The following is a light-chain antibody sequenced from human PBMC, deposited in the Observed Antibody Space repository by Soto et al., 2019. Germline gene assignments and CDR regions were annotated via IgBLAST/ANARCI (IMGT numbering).Light chain of an antibody. Sequence: DIVVTESPDCLPVYLRDRGSIDCYSSDSILYSSNNKNYLAWYQQKPGQPPKLLIYWASTRESGVPERINGSGSGTDFTLTISSLQAEDVAVYYCQQYYSAPLTFGGGNKGDIK. J-gene: IGKJ4*01. CDR1: DSILYSSNNKNY. V-gene: IGKV4-1*01. CDR2: WAS. CDR3: QQYYSAPLT.